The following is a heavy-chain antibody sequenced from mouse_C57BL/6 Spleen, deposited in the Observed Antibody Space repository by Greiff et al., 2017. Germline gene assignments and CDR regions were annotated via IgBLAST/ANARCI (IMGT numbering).Heavy chain of an antibody. CDR2: IYPSDSET. D-gene: IGHD2-5*01. J-gene: IGHJ3*01. CDR3: ARWGYSNYEFAY. CDR1: GYTFTSYW. V-gene: IGHV1-61*01. Sequence: QVQLKQPGAELVRPGSSVKLSCKASGYTFTSYWMDWVKQRPGQGLEWIGNIYPSDSETHYNQKFKDKATLTVDKSSSTAYMQLSSLTSEDSAVYYCARWGYSNYEFAYWGQGTLVTVSA.